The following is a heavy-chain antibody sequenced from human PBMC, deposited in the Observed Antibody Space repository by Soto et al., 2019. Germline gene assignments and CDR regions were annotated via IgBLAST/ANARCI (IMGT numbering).Heavy chain of an antibody. Sequence: GGSLRLSCAASGFSFSSYAMSWVRQAPGKGLEWVSTITGGGGSTYYADSVKGRFTISRDNSKNTLYLQMNRLRAEDTAVYYCARAYGDYVAQFDYWGQGTLVTVSS. V-gene: IGHV3-23*01. D-gene: IGHD4-17*01. CDR1: GFSFSSYA. J-gene: IGHJ4*02. CDR2: ITGGGGST. CDR3: ARAYGDYVAQFDY.